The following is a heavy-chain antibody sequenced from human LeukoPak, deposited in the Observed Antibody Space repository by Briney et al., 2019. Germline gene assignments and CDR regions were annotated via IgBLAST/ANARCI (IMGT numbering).Heavy chain of an antibody. D-gene: IGHD3-22*01. CDR3: ARGYYYDSSGYRIPDY. J-gene: IGHJ4*02. V-gene: IGHV3-21*01. CDR2: ISSSSSYI. CDR1: GFTFSSYS. Sequence: GGSLRLSCAASGFTFSSYSRTWVRQAPGKGLEWVSSISSSSSYIYYADSVKGRFTISRDNAKNSLYLQMNSLRAEDTAVYYCARGYYYDSSGYRIPDYWGQGTLVTVSS.